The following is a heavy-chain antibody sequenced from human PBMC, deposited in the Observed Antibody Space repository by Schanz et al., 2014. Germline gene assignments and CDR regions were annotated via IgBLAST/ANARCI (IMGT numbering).Heavy chain of an antibody. CDR2: INPSGGST. D-gene: IGHD6-13*01. CDR3: ARDGHSSIWDSYYFYGLDV. Sequence: QVQLVQSGAEVKKPGSSMKVSCKASGGTFNSYTINWLRQAPGQGLEWMGMINPSGGSTTYAQKFQGRVTMTRDTSTSTVYMELSRLTSDDTALYYCARDGHSSIWDSYYFYGLDVWGQGTTXTVSS. CDR1: GGTFNSYT. J-gene: IGHJ6*02. V-gene: IGHV1-46*02.